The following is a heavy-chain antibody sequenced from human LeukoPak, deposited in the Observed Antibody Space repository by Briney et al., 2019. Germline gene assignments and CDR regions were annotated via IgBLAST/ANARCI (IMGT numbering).Heavy chain of an antibody. V-gene: IGHV3-23*01. J-gene: IGHJ5*02. D-gene: IGHD1-1*01. CDR3: ARAVTTGTTRWFDP. CDR1: GFTFSSYA. CDR2: ISGSGGST. Sequence: GGSLRLSCAASGFTFSSYAMSWVRQAPGKGLEWVSAISGSGGSTYYADSVKGRFTISRDNAKNSLYLQMSSLRAEDTAAYYCARAVTTGTTRWFDPWGQGTLVTVSS.